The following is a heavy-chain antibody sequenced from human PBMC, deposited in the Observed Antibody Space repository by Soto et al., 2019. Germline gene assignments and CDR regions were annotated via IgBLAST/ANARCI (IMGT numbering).Heavy chain of an antibody. CDR1: GGSISSYY. D-gene: IGHD2-2*01. Sequence: QVQLQESGPGLVKPSETLSLTCTVSGGSISSYYWRWIRQPPGKGLEWIGYIYYSGSTNYNPSLKRRVIISVDTSKNRFSLKLSSVTSADTGVYYFAIDNPFVVVGGYGMDVWGQGTTVTVSS. CDR2: IYYSGST. J-gene: IGHJ6*02. V-gene: IGHV4-59*01. CDR3: AIDNPFVVVGGYGMDV.